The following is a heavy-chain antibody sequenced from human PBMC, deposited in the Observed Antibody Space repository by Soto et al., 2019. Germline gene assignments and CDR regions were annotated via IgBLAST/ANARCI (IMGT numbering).Heavy chain of an antibody. J-gene: IGHJ4*02. V-gene: IGHV3-48*01. Sequence: GGSLRLSCEASGFTFSSYSMNWVRQAPGKGLQWVSFITSSGSAIYYADSVMGRFTISRDNAKNSLHLQMNSLRAEDTAVYYCARDYSSYGPFDYWGQGTLVTVS. CDR1: GFTFSSYS. CDR2: ITSSGSAI. D-gene: IGHD5-18*01. CDR3: ARDYSSYGPFDY.